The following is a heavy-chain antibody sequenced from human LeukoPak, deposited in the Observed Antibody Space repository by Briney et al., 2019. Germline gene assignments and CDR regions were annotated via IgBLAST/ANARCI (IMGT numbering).Heavy chain of an antibody. V-gene: IGHV1-18*01. CDR2: ISAHNGNT. J-gene: IGHJ4*02. CDR1: GYTFTSYG. D-gene: IGHD5-12*01. Sequence: ASVKVSCKASGYTFTSYGISWVRQAPGQGLEWMGWISAHNGNTNYAQKLQGRVTMTTDTSTSTAYMELRSLRSDDTAVYYCARAGGYDPSTLVDYWGQGTLVTVSS. CDR3: ARAGGYDPSTLVDY.